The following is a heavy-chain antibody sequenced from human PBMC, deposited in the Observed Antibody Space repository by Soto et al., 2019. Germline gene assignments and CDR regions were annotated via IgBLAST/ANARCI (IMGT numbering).Heavy chain of an antibody. CDR3: ARDRYNWNYGWRWFDP. D-gene: IGHD1-7*01. J-gene: IGHJ5*02. Sequence: PSETLSLTCTVSGGSISSYYWSWIRQPPGKGLEWIGYIYYSGSTNYNPSLKSRVTISVDTSKNQFSLKLSSVTAADTAVYYCARDRYNWNYGWRWFDPWGQGTLVTVS. V-gene: IGHV4-59*01. CDR1: GGSISSYY. CDR2: IYYSGST.